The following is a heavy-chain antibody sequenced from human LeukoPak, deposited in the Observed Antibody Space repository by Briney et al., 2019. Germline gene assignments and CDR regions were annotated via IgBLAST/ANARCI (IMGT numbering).Heavy chain of an antibody. V-gene: IGHV3-48*02. CDR3: AREYSRSSGRAFDI. D-gene: IGHD6-6*01. Sequence: QPGGSLSLLCAASGFTLSTYTMIWVRQAPGKGGQGVSYIISSSSTIYYAHSVKGRFTIYRDNAKNSQYLQKNSLRDEDTAVYYCAREYSRSSGRAFDIWGEGTMVTVSS. CDR1: GFTLSTYT. J-gene: IGHJ3*02. CDR2: IISSSSTI.